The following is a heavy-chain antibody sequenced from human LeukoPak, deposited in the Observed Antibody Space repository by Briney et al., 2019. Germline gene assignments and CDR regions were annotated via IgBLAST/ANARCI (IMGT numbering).Heavy chain of an antibody. CDR3: ARNFGLGYCSSTSCYRRAGHFDY. D-gene: IGHD2-2*02. CDR2: IYYSGST. V-gene: IGHV4-39*01. CDR1: GGSISSSSYY. J-gene: IGHJ4*02. Sequence: PSETLSLTCTVSGGSISSSSYYWDWMRQPPGKGLEWSGSIYYSGSTYYNPSLKSRVTISVDTSKNQFSLRLSSVTAADTAVYYCARNFGLGYCSSTSCYRRAGHFDYWGQGTLVTVSS.